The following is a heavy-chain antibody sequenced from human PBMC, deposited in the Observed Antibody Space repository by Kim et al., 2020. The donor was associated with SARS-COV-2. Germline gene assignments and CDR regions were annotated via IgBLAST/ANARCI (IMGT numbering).Heavy chain of an antibody. CDR2: T. V-gene: IGHV4-31*02. Sequence: TYYNPSLKSRIAISVDISKNQFSLKLNSVTAADTAVYYCVTTLHYDFFDYWGQGTLVTVSS. J-gene: IGHJ4*02. D-gene: IGHD3-3*01. CDR3: VTTLHYDFFDY.